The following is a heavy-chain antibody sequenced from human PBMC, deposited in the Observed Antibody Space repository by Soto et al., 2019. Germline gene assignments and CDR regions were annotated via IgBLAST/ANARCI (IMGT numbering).Heavy chain of an antibody. CDR1: GGSISSSRYY. J-gene: IGHJ4*02. Sequence: SETLSLTCTVSGGSISSSRYYWGWIRQPPGKGLEWIGSICYSGSTYYNPSLKSRVTISVDTSKNQFSLKLSSVTAADTAVYYCARMILWFGELFGGFDYWGQGTLVTVS. CDR3: ARMILWFGELFGGFDY. D-gene: IGHD3-10*01. V-gene: IGHV4-39*01. CDR2: ICYSGST.